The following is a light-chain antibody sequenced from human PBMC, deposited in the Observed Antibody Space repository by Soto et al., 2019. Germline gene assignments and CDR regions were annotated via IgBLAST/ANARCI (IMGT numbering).Light chain of an antibody. Sequence: QSVLTQPPSASGTPGQRVTISCSGSSSNIGSNTVNWYQQLPGTAPKLLIYSKNQRPSGVPDRFSGSKSGTSASLAISGLQDEDEADYYCAAWDDSLNGVVFGGGTKLTVL. J-gene: IGLJ2*01. CDR1: SSNIGSNT. CDR2: SKN. CDR3: AAWDDSLNGVV. V-gene: IGLV1-44*01.